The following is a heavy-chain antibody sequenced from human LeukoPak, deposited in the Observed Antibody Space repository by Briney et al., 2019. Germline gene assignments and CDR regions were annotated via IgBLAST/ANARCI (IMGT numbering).Heavy chain of an antibody. D-gene: IGHD6-13*01. J-gene: IGHJ4*02. CDR3: APFSAVTPCYFDY. V-gene: IGHV3-21*01. CDR1: GFTFSSHS. Sequence: PGGSLRLSCAASGFTFSSHSLMWVRQAPGKGLEWVSSISPDSGYIYYADSVKGRFTISRDNAENSLFLQMNSLGAEDTAVYYCAPFSAVTPCYFDYWGQGTLVPVSS. CDR2: ISPDSGYI.